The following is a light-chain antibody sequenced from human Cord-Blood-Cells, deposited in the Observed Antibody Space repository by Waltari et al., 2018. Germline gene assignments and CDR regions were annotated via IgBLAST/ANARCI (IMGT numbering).Light chain of an antibody. CDR2: AAS. J-gene: IGKJ1*01. V-gene: IGKV1-39*01. Sequence: DIQMTQSPSSLSASVGDRVTITCRASQSISSYLNWYQQKPGKAPKLLIYAASSLQSGVPSRFSVIGSGTDFTLTISSLQPEDFATYYGQQSYSTPQGTFGQGTKVEIK. CDR3: QQSYSTPQGT. CDR1: QSISSY.